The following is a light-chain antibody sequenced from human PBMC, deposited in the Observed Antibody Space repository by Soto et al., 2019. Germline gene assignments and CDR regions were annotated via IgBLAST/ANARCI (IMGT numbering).Light chain of an antibody. CDR2: AAS. J-gene: IGKJ1*01. V-gene: IGKV1-39*01. CDR1: QSISIY. CDR3: QQRKT. Sequence: DIQMTQSPSSLSASVGDRVTITCRASQSISIYLNWYQQKPGKAPKLLIYAASSLQSGVPSRFSGSGSGTDFTLTISSLQPEDFATYYCQQRKTFGLGTKVEIK.